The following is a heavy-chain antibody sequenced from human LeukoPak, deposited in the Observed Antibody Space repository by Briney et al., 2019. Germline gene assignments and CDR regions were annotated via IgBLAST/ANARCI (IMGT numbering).Heavy chain of an antibody. V-gene: IGHV4-59*08. J-gene: IGHJ6*02. Sequence: PSETLSLTCTVSGGSIISYYWSWIRQPPGKGLEWIGYIYYAGTTNYNPSFKSRLTISVDTSKNQFSLKLSSVTAADTAVYFCARHPPVPVFQNGVDVWGQGTTVTVSS. CDR2: IYYAGTT. CDR1: GGSIISYY. D-gene: IGHD2-2*01. CDR3: ARHPPVPVFQNGVDV.